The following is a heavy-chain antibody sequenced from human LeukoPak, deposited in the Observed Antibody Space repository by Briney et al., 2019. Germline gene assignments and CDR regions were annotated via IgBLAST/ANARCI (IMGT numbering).Heavy chain of an antibody. CDR2: IKQDGSEK. J-gene: IGHJ4*02. Sequence: GGSLRLSCAASGFTFSSYWMNWARQAPGKGLEWVANIKQDGSEKDYVDSVKGRFTISRDNAKNSLYLQMNSLGAEDTAVYYCARVSSLAVAGFFDYWGQGILVTVSS. D-gene: IGHD6-19*01. V-gene: IGHV3-7*01. CDR3: ARVSSLAVAGFFDY. CDR1: GFTFSSYW.